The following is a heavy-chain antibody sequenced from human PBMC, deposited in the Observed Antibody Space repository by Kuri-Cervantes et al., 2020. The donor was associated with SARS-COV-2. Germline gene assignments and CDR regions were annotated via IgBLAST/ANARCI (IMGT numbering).Heavy chain of an antibody. CDR2: ISYDGSNK. V-gene: IGHV3-30-3*01. Sequence: GESLKSSCAASGFTFSSYAMHWVRQAPGKGLEWVAVISYDGSNKYYADSVKGRFTISRDNSKNTLYLQMNSPRAEDTAVYYCARDHRIAVAALDYWGQGTLVTVSS. CDR1: GFTFSSYA. D-gene: IGHD6-19*01. J-gene: IGHJ4*02. CDR3: ARDHRIAVAALDY.